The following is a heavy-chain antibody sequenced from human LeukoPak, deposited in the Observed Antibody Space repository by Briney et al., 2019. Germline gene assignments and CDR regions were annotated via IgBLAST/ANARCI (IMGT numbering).Heavy chain of an antibody. V-gene: IGHV4-39*01. D-gene: IGHD1-7*01. J-gene: IGHJ4*02. CDR2: IYYSGST. Sequence: SETLSLTCTVSSGSISSSSYYWGWIRQPPGKGLEWIGSIYYSGSTYYNPSLKSRVTISVDTSKNQFSLKLSSVTAADTAVYYCARHQLLGDYSDYWGQGTLVTVSS. CDR1: SGSISSSSYY. CDR3: ARHQLLGDYSDY.